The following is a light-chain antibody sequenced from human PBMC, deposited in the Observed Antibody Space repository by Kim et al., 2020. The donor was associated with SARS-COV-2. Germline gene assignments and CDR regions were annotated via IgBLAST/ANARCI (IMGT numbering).Light chain of an antibody. V-gene: IGLV3-9*01. Sequence: SYELTQPLSVSVALGQTARITCGGNNIGSKNVHWYQQKPGQAPVLVIYRDSNRPSGIPERFSGSKSGNTATLTISRAQAGDEADYYCQVWDSSTVFGGGTQLTVL. CDR3: QVWDSSTV. CDR2: RDS. CDR1: NIGSKN. J-gene: IGLJ3*02.